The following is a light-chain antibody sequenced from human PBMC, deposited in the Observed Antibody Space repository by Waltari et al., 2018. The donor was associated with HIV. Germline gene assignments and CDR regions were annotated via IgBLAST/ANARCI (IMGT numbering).Light chain of an antibody. CDR3: EAWDDSLNAYV. J-gene: IGLJ1*01. CDR1: SSHVGRTT. CDR2: NDD. V-gene: IGLV1-44*01. Sequence: QSVLIQPPSSSGSPGQRVTISCSGSSSHVGRTTVNCYQHRPGVAPKLLILNDDERPSGVPDRFSGYKSGTSASRAISGLQSEDEGDYYGEAWDDSLNAYVFGTGTTVTVL.